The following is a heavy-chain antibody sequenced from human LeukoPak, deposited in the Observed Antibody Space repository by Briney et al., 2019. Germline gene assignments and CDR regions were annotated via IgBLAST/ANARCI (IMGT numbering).Heavy chain of an antibody. CDR1: GLTFKIYS. Sequence: GGSLRLSCAASGLTFKIYSMHWVRQAPGKGLEWVAVIGGRGDSIFYADSVKGRFTISSDNSKNTVDLQMSSLRAEDTAIYYCAKDYYETSGYFDSWGQGSLVSVSS. CDR2: IGGRGDSI. D-gene: IGHD3-22*01. V-gene: IGHV3-23*01. CDR3: AKDYYETSGYFDS. J-gene: IGHJ4*02.